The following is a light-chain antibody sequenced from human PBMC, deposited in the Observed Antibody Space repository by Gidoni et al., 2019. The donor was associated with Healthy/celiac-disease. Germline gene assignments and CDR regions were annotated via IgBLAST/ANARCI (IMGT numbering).Light chain of an antibody. Sequence: IRMTQSPSSLSASTGDRVTITCRASQGISSYLAWYQQKPGKAPKLLIYAASTLQSGVPSRFSGSGSGTDFTLTISCLQSEDFATYYCQQYYSYPYTFGQGTKLEIK. CDR1: QGISSY. V-gene: IGKV1-8*01. J-gene: IGKJ2*01. CDR3: QQYYSYPYT. CDR2: AAS.